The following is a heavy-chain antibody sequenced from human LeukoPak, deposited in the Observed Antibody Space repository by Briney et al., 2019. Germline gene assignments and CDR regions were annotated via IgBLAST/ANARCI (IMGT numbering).Heavy chain of an antibody. CDR3: ATDKGTSSLSSFDY. CDR1: GFTFSSYA. J-gene: IGHJ4*02. Sequence: PGRSLRLSCAASGFTFSSYAMSWVRQAPGKGLEWVSALSGRGGSTYYADSVKGRFTISRDNSKDTLYLQMNSLRAAATPVYYCATDKGTSSLSSFDYWGQATLVTASP. D-gene: IGHD6-6*01. CDR2: LSGRGGST. V-gene: IGHV3-23*01.